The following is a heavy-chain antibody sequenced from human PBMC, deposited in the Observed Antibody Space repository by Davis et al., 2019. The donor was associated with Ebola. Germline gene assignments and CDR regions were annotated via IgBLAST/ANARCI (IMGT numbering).Heavy chain of an antibody. J-gene: IGHJ4*02. V-gene: IGHV3-23*01. D-gene: IGHD2-2*01. CDR2: ITSSATST. Sequence: GESLKISCAASGFTFSSYAMSWVRQAPGKGLEWVSGITSSATSTHYTDSVRGRFTISRDNSENTLYLQMNSLKGEDTAVYYCAKGVVGVSSNCYYDFWGQGTLVTVSS. CDR3: AKGVVGVSSNCYYDF. CDR1: GFTFSSYA.